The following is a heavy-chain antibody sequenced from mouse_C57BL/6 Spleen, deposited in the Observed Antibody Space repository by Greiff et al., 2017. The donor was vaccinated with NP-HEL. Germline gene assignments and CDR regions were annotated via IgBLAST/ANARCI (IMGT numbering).Heavy chain of an antibody. D-gene: IGHD2-1*01. J-gene: IGHJ2*01. CDR1: GYTFTDYN. V-gene: IGHV1-22*01. CDR2: INPNNGGT. CDR3: ARYGTFYFDY. Sequence: VQLQQSGPELVKPGASVKMSCKASGYTFTDYNMHWVKQSHGKSLEWIGYINPNNGGTSYNQKFKGKATLTVNKSSSTAYMQLSSLTSEDSAVYFCARYGTFYFDYWGQGTTLTVSS.